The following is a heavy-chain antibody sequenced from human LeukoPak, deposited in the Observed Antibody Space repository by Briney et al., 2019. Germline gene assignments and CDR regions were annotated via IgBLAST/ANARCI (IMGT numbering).Heavy chain of an antibody. V-gene: IGHV4-59*12. CDR1: GGSISSYY. CDR3: AREGQLLTQTDY. D-gene: IGHD6-19*01. CDR2: IYYSGST. Sequence: PSETLYLTCTVSGGSISSYYWSWIPQPPGKGLEWIGDIYYSGSTNYNPSLKSRVTMSVDTSKNQFSLKLSSVTAADTAVYYCAREGQLLTQTDYWGQGTLVTVSS. J-gene: IGHJ4*02.